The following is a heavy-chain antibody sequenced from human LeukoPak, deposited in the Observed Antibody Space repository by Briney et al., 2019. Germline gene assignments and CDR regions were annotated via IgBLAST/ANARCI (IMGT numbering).Heavy chain of an antibody. CDR1: GGSITDYY. CDR3: ARSTFSSNWNL. Sequence: SETLSLTCTVSGGSITDYYWSWIRHSSGKGLEWIGYMYYSGSAYYSPSLKTRVTISVDTSKNQFSLKLTSVTAADTAVYYCARSTFSSNWNLWGQGTLVTVSS. CDR2: MYYSGSA. J-gene: IGHJ4*02. V-gene: IGHV4-59*08. D-gene: IGHD6-13*01.